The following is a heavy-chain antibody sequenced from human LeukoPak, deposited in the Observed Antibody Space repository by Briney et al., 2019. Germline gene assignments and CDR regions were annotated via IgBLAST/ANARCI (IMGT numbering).Heavy chain of an antibody. CDR3: ARGPYYYGSGSYYFGWFDP. Sequence: GASVKVSCKASGYTFTSYAMHWVRQAPGQRLEWMGWINAGNGNTKYSQKFQGRVTITRDTSASTAYMELGSLRSEDTAVYYCARGPYYYGSGSYYFGWFDPWGQGTLVTVSS. D-gene: IGHD3-10*01. J-gene: IGHJ5*02. CDR1: GYTFTSYA. V-gene: IGHV1-3*01. CDR2: INAGNGNT.